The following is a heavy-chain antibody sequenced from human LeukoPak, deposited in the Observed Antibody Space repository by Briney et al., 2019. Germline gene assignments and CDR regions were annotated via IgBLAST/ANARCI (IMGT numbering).Heavy chain of an antibody. V-gene: IGHV6-1*01. D-gene: IGHD3-22*01. Sequence: SQTLSLTCAISGDSVSSNSATWNWIRQSPSRGLEWLGRAYFRSKWYNDYALSVKSRIAINPDTSMNQFSLQLNSVTPEDTAVYYCARVVPYHYDSSAYWTFDYWGQGTLVTVSS. CDR1: GDSVSSNSAT. CDR3: ARVVPYHYDSSAYWTFDY. J-gene: IGHJ4*02. CDR2: AYFRSKWYN.